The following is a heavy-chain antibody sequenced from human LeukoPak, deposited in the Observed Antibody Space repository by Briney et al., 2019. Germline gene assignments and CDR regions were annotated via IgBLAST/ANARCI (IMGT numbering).Heavy chain of an antibody. CDR3: ARRAVGEYSSGWYAPGQHWFDP. CDR2: INPNSGGT. D-gene: IGHD6-19*01. CDR1: GYTFTGYY. J-gene: IGHJ5*02. Sequence: ASVKVSCKASGYTFTGYYMHWVRQAPGQGLECMGWINPNSGGTNYAQKFQGRVTMTRDTSISTAYMELSRLRSDDTDVYYCARRAVGEYSSGWYAPGQHWFDPWGQGNLVTVSS. V-gene: IGHV1-2*02.